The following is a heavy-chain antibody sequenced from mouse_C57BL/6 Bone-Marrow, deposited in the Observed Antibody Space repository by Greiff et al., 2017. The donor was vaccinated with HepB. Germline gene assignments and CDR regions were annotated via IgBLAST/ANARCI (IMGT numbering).Heavy chain of an antibody. CDR1: GYTFTSYW. CDR3: TISLYDGYWFAY. Sequence: VQLQQSGTVLARPGASVKMSCKTSGYTFTSYWMHWVKQRPGQGLEWIGAIYPGNSDTSYNQKFKGKAKLTAVTSASTAYMELSSLTNEDSSVYYCTISLYDGYWFAYWGQGTLVTVSA. D-gene: IGHD2-3*01. CDR2: IYPGNSDT. J-gene: IGHJ3*01. V-gene: IGHV1-5*01.